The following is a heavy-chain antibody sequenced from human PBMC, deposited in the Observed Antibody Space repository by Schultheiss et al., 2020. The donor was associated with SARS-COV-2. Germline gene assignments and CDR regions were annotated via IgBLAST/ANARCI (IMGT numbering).Heavy chain of an antibody. Sequence: GGSLRLSCAASGFTFSSYDMHWVRQAPGKGLVWVSHINSDGDYSIYADSVKGRFTISRDNSKNTLYLQMNSLRAEDTAVYYCAKCYDSSGYYWYYFDYWGQGTLVTVSS. V-gene: IGHV3-74*01. D-gene: IGHD3-22*01. CDR2: INSDGDYS. J-gene: IGHJ4*02. CDR3: AKCYDSSGYYWYYFDY. CDR1: GFTFSSYD.